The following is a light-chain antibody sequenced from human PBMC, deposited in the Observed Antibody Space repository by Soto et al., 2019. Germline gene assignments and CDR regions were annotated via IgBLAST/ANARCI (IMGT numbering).Light chain of an antibody. CDR1: QSVSSY. CDR2: DAF. CDR3: QQYGDSPRT. V-gene: IGKV3-20*01. Sequence: IVLTQSPATLSLSPGERATLSCRASQSVSSYLAWYQQKPGRAPRLLIHDAFMRATGIPDRFSGSGSGTDFTLTIARLEPEDFAVYYCQQYGDSPRTFGQGTRLEIK. J-gene: IGKJ5*01.